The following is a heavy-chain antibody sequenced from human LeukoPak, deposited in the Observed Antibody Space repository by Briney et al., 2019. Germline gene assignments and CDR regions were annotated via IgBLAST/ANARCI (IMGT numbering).Heavy chain of an antibody. Sequence: GTSLRLSCAASDFTFSSCGMYWVRQAPGKGLEWVAAISNDGSGTHYGDSVKGRFTISRDNSKNALYLQMNSLRADDTAMYHCAKSKYNWNDRAYFERWGQGTLVTVS. V-gene: IGHV3-30*18. CDR3: AKSKYNWNDRAYFER. CDR2: ISNDGSGT. J-gene: IGHJ4*02. D-gene: IGHD1-20*01. CDR1: DFTFSSCG.